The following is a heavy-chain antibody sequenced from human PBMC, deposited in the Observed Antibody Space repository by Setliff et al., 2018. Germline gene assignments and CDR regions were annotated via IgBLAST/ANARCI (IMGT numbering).Heavy chain of an antibody. J-gene: IGHJ4*02. CDR1: GASVTSFDYY. Sequence: TLSLTCTVSGASVTSFDYYWSWIRQPPGKGLEYIGHISHGVSTSYSPSLKSRLSISADTSKNQFSLKLTSVTAAGTAVYYCARTHCTTTSCIYFHYWGQGTVVTVSS. CDR3: ARTHCTTTSCIYFHY. V-gene: IGHV4-30-4*01. CDR2: ISHGVST. D-gene: IGHD2-8*01.